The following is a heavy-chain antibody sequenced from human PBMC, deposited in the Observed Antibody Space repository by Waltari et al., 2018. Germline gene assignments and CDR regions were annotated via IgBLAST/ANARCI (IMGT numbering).Heavy chain of an antibody. D-gene: IGHD3-22*01. CDR2: ISWNSGSI. CDR1: GFTFDDYA. V-gene: IGHV3-9*01. J-gene: IGHJ4*02. CDR3: AKDYYYDSSGSFDY. Sequence: EVQLVESGGGLVQPGRSLRLSCAASGFTFDDYAMHWVRHAPGKGLEWVSGISWNSGSIGDADSVKGRFTISRDNAKNSLYLQMNSLRAEDTALYYCAKDYYYDSSGSFDYWGQGTLVTVSS.